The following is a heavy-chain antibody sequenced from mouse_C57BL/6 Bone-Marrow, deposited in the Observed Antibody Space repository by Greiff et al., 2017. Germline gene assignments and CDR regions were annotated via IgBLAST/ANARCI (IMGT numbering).Heavy chain of an antibody. D-gene: IGHD3-2*02. J-gene: IGHJ3*01. CDR3: TREGSSGPFAY. CDR2: ISSGGDYI. Sequence: EVHVVESGEGLVKPGGSLKLSCAASGFTFSSYAMSWVRQTPEKRLEWVAYISSGGDYIYYADTVKGRFTISRDNARNTLYLQMSSLKSEDTAMYYCTREGSSGPFAYWGQGTLVTVSA. V-gene: IGHV5-9-1*02. CDR1: GFTFSSYA.